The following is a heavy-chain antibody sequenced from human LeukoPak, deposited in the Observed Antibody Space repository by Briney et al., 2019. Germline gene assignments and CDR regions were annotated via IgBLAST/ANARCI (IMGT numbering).Heavy chain of an antibody. V-gene: IGHV3-23*01. CDR2: ISGSGGST. J-gene: IGHJ6*04. CDR3: AKDASDIVVVPAALKPQNYYYGMDV. CDR1: GFTFSSCA. Sequence: QPGGSLRLSCAASGFTFSSCAMSWVRQAPGKGLEWVSAISGSGGSTYYADSVKGRFTISRDNSKNTLYLQMNSLRAEDTAVYYCAKDASDIVVVPAALKPQNYYYGMDVWGKGTTVTVSS. D-gene: IGHD2-2*01.